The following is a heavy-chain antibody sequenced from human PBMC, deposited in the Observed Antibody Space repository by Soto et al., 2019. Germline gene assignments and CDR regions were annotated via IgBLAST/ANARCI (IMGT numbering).Heavy chain of an antibody. D-gene: IGHD6-6*01. Sequence: PGGSLRLSCAASGFTFSSYAMHWVRQAPGKGLEWVAVISYDGSNKYYADSVKGRFTISRDNSKNTLYLQMNSLRAEDTAVYYCARSSSGEDWFDPWGQGTLVTVSS. CDR2: ISYDGSNK. J-gene: IGHJ5*02. V-gene: IGHV3-30-3*01. CDR1: GFTFSSYA. CDR3: ARSSSGEDWFDP.